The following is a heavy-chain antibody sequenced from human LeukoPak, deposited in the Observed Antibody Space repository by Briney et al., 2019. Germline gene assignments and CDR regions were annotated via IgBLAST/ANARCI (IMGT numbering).Heavy chain of an antibody. CDR1: GFTFSSYW. CDR2: VRQDGSEK. D-gene: IGHD6-19*01. CDR3: ARVGSGWYTYYFDF. J-gene: IGHJ4*03. V-gene: IGHV3-7*01. Sequence: GGSLRLSCAASGFTFSSYWMSWVRQVPQKGLEWVANVRQDGSEKYYVDSVKGRFTISRDNAKSSLYLQMNSLRAEDTAIYYCARVGSGWYTYYFDFWGQGTTVTVSS.